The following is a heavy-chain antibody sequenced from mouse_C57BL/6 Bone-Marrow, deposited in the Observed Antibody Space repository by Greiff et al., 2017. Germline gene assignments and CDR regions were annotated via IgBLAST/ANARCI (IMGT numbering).Heavy chain of an antibody. V-gene: IGHV1-64*01. CDR1: GYTFTSYW. CDR2: IHPNSGST. Sequence: VQLQQPGAELVKPGASVKLSCKASGYTFTSYWMHWVKQRPGQGLEWIGMIHPNSGSTNYNEKFKSKATLTVDKSASTAYMQLISLTSEDAAVYYCATGTFFGYWGQGTTLTVSS. D-gene: IGHD4-1*01. CDR3: ATGTFFGY. J-gene: IGHJ2*01.